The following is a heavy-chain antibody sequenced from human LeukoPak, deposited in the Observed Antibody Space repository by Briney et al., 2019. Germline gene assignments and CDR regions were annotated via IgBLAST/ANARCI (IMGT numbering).Heavy chain of an antibody. CDR3: ARPQQRRGHYIDY. CDR2: ISPSGGST. D-gene: IGHD5-12*01. V-gene: IGHV1-46*01. CDR1: GYTFTSYY. J-gene: IGHJ4*02. Sequence: SVKVSCKASGYTFTSYYMHWVRQAPGQGLEWMGIISPSGGSTSYAQKFQGRVTMTRDTSTSTVYMELSSLRSEDTAVYYCARPQQRRGHYIDYWGQGTLVTVSS.